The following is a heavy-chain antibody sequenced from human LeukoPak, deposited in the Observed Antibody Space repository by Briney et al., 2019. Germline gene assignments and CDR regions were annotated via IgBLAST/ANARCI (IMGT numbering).Heavy chain of an antibody. V-gene: IGHV3-33*06. D-gene: IGHD4-17*01. CDR2: VWYDGSNN. CDR3: AKGMTTVTA. CDR1: GFTFSSYG. Sequence: GGSLRLSCAASGFTFSSYGMHWVRQPPGKGLEWVAIVWYDGSNNYYGDSVKGRFTISRDNSKNTVYPQMNSLRAEDTAVYYCAKGMTTVTAWGQGTLVTVSS. J-gene: IGHJ5*02.